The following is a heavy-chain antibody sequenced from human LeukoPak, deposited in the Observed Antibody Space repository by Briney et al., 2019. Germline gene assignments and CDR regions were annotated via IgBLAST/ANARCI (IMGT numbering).Heavy chain of an antibody. D-gene: IGHD4-17*01. CDR3: ARAPLYGDYGDY. Sequence: PSETLSLTCAVYGGSFSGYYWSWIRQPPGKGLEWIGEIHHSGSTNYNPSLKSRVTISVDTSKNQFSLKLSSVTAADTAVYYCARAPLYGDYGDYWGQGTLVTVSS. CDR2: IHHSGST. V-gene: IGHV4-34*01. J-gene: IGHJ4*02. CDR1: GGSFSGYY.